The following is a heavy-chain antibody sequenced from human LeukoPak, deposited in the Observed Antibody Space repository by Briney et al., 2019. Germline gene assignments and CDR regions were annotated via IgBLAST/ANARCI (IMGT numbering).Heavy chain of an antibody. D-gene: IGHD3-3*01. CDR1: GYTFTGCY. CDR3: ARTITIFGVGDSDY. Sequence: ASVKVSCKASGYTFTGCYMHWVRQAPGQGLEWMGWINPNSGGTNYAQKFQGRVTMTRDTSINTAYMELSRLRSDDTAVYYCARTITIFGVGDSDYWGQGTLVTVSS. J-gene: IGHJ4*02. CDR2: INPNSGGT. V-gene: IGHV1-2*02.